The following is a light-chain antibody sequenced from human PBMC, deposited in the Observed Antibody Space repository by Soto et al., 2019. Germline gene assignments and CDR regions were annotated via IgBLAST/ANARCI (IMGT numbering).Light chain of an antibody. V-gene: IGLV2-18*02. CDR2: EVS. CDR3: SSYTSSSTLV. Sequence: QSALTQPPSVSGSPGQSVTISCTGTSSDVGSYNRVSWYQQPPGTAPKLMIYEVSNRPSGVPDRFSGSKSGNTASLTISGLQAEDEADYYSSSYTSSSTLVFGGGTQLTVL. CDR1: SSDVGSYNR. J-gene: IGLJ2*01.